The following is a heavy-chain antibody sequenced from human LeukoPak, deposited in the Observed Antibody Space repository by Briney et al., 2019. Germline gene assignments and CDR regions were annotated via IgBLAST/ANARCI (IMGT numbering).Heavy chain of an antibody. Sequence: ASVKVSCKASGYAFTGYYMHWVRQAPGQGLEWMGWINPNSGGTNYAQKFQGRVTMTRDTSISTAYMELSRLRSDDTAVYYCARAPLVGAPLAFDYWGQGTLVTVSS. CDR3: ARAPLVGAPLAFDY. D-gene: IGHD1-26*01. J-gene: IGHJ4*02. CDR2: INPNSGGT. CDR1: GYAFTGYY. V-gene: IGHV1-2*02.